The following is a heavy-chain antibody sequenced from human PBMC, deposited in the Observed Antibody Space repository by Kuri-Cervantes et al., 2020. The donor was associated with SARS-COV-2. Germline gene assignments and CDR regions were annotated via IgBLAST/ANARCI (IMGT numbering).Heavy chain of an antibody. Sequence: ASVQVSCKASGYTFTGYYMHWVRQAPGQGLEWMGWINPNSGGTNYAQKFQGRVTMTRDTSISTAYMELSSLRSEDTAVYYCARASYDFWGAHGGWFDPWGQGTLVTVSS. CDR1: GYTFTGYY. CDR2: INPNSGGT. D-gene: IGHD3-3*01. CDR3: ARASYDFWGAHGGWFDP. V-gene: IGHV1-2*02. J-gene: IGHJ5*02.